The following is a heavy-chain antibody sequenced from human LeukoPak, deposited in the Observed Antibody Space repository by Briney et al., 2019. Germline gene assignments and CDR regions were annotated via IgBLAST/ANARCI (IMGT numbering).Heavy chain of an antibody. CDR2: IYYSGST. CDR3: ARGLRYFDWSKPFNP. J-gene: IGHJ5*02. CDR1: GGSISSGGYY. Sequence: SQTLSLTCTVSGGSISSGGYYWGWIRQHPGKGLEWIGYIYYSGSTYYNPSLKSRVTISVDTSKNQFSLKLSSVTAADTAVYYCARGLRYFDWSKPFNPWGQGTLVTVSS. D-gene: IGHD3-9*01. V-gene: IGHV4-31*03.